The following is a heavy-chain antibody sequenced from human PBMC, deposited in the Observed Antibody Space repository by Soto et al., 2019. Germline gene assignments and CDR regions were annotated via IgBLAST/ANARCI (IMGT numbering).Heavy chain of an antibody. Sequence: GGSLRLSCAASGFTFSSYAMSWVRQAPGKGLEWVSAISGSGGSTYYADSVKGRFTISRDNSKNTLYLQMNSLRAEDTAVYYCAITPPYYYDSSGYYAFDIWGQGTMVTVSS. CDR3: AITPPYYYDSSGYYAFDI. J-gene: IGHJ3*02. V-gene: IGHV3-23*01. D-gene: IGHD3-22*01. CDR1: GFTFSSYA. CDR2: ISGSGGST.